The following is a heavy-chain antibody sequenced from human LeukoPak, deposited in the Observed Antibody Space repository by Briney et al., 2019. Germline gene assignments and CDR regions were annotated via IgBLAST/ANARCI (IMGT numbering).Heavy chain of an antibody. V-gene: IGHV1-69*06. Sequence: SVELSFKSTGGTFSSYAISYVRQAPGQGLEWMGGIIPIFDKANYAHKFQGRVTITADKSTSTAYMELSSLRSEDTGVYYCARVGVDYYDSSGYYYDYWGQGTLVTVSS. CDR3: ARVGVDYYDSSGYYYDY. D-gene: IGHD3-22*01. J-gene: IGHJ4*02. CDR2: IIPIFDKA. CDR1: GGTFSSYA.